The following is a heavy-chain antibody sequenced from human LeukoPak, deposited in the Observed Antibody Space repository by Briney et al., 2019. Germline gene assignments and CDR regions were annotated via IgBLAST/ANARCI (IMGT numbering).Heavy chain of an antibody. CDR2: ISNDGSKK. D-gene: IGHD5-18*01. V-gene: IGHV3-30*18. J-gene: IGHJ4*02. Sequence: GGSLRLSCAASGFTFSSYAMSWVRQAQGKGLGWGAVISNDGSKKYYADSVKGRFTISRDNSKNTLSLQVSSLRAEDTAVYYCAKDRYSYAFEYSDSWGQGTLVTVSS. CDR3: AKDRYSYAFEYSDS. CDR1: GFTFSSYA.